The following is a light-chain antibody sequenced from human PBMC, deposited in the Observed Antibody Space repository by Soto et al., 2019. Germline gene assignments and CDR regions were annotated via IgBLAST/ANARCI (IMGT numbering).Light chain of an antibody. V-gene: IGKV1-5*01. CDR1: QSISTW. J-gene: IGKJ1*01. CDR3: HQYNSGT. CDR2: DAS. Sequence: DIQMTQSPSSLSASVGDRVTITCRASQSISTWLAWYQQKPGKAPELLICDASTLESGVPSRFSGSGSGTEFTLSISSLQPDDFAAYYCHQYNSGTFGQGTKVDIK.